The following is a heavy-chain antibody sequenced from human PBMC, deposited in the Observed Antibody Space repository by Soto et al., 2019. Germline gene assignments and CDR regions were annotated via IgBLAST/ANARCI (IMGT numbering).Heavy chain of an antibody. CDR1: GFTFSNAW. CDR2: IKSIADGGTT. CDR3: HTPHGRNAFDI. J-gene: IGHJ3*02. Sequence: GGSLRLSCAPSGFTFSNAWMAWVRQAPGKGLEWVGRIKSIADGGTTNYAAPVKGRSSISRHDSENTLYLQMNRLRVEDTGIYYCHTPHGRNAFDIWGPGTVVTVSS. D-gene: IGHD2-8*01. V-gene: IGHV3-15*01.